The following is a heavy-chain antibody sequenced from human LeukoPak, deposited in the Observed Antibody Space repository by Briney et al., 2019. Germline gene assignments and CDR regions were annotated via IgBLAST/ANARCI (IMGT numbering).Heavy chain of an antibody. CDR3: ARILGSFIDY. CDR1: GGSFRVYY. Sequence: SETLSLTCAVYGGSFRVYYWSWIRQPPGKGLEWIGEINHSGSTNYNPSLKSRVTISVDTSKNQFSLKLSSVTAADTAVYYCARILGSFIDYWGQGTLVTVSS. J-gene: IGHJ4*02. V-gene: IGHV4-34*01. D-gene: IGHD6-13*01. CDR2: INHSGST.